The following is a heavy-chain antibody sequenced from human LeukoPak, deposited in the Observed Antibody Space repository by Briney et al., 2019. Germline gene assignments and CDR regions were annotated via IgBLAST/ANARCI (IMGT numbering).Heavy chain of an antibody. D-gene: IGHD1-14*01. J-gene: IGHJ3*02. CDR1: GFTFSSYG. CDR2: IRYDGSNK. V-gene: IGHV3-30*02. CDR3: AKYNQDRTHI. Sequence: AGGSLRLSCAASGFTFSSYGMHWVRQAPGKGLEWVAFIRYDGSNKYYADSVKGRFTISRDNSKNTLYLQMNSLRAEDTAVYYCAKYNQDRTHIWGQGTMVTVSS.